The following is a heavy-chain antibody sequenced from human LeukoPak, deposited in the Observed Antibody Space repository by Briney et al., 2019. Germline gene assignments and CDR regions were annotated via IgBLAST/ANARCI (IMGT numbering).Heavy chain of an antibody. D-gene: IGHD2-2*01. CDR1: GGSISSGGYS. Sequence: SETLSLTCTVSGGSISSGGYSWSWIRQHPGKGLEWIGYIYYSGSTYYNPSLKSRVTISVDTSKNQFSLKLSSVTAADTAVYYCARSTIPAATNFDYWGQGTLVTVSS. J-gene: IGHJ4*02. CDR3: ARSTIPAATNFDY. CDR2: IYYSGST. V-gene: IGHV4-31*03.